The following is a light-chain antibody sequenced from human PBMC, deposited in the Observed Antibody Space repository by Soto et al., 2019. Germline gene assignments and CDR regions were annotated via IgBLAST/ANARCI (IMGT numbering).Light chain of an antibody. CDR2: EVS. Sequence: QSALTQPASVSGSPGQSITISCTGTSSDVGGSNHVSWYQHHPGKAPKLIIYEVSYRPSGVSNRCSGSRSGYTASLTISGLQAEDEADYYCNSQTSSGIRVFGTGTKLTV. CDR1: SSDVGGSNH. CDR3: NSQTSSGIRV. V-gene: IGLV2-14*01. J-gene: IGLJ1*01.